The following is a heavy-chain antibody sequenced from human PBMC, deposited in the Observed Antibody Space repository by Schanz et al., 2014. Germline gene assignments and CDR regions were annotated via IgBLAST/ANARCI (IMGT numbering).Heavy chain of an antibody. D-gene: IGHD6-19*01. CDR2: ISGTTTYT. CDR1: GFTFSDYY. CDR3: AIIGVMVAVAGTRADY. J-gene: IGHJ4*02. V-gene: IGHV3-11*06. Sequence: VQLVESGGGLVQPGGSLRLSCAASGFTFSDYYMSWIRQAPGKGLEWVSYISGTTTYTNYADSVKGRFTISRDNAKNSLYLQMNRLRAEDTALYYCAIIGVMVAVAGTRADYWGQGTLXTVSS.